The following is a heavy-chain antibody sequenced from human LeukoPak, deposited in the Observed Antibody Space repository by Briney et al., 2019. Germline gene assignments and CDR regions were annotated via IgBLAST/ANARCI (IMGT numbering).Heavy chain of an antibody. CDR3: ARAGYVVAVPDAFDI. D-gene: IGHD2-15*01. CDR2: IYHSGST. J-gene: IGHJ3*02. CDR1: GGSISSGGYY. V-gene: IGHV4-30-2*01. Sequence: PSETLSLTCTVSGGSISSGGYYWSWIRQPPGKGLEWIGYIYHSGSTYYNPSLKSRVTISVDRSKNQFSLKLSSVTAADTAVYYCARAGYVVAVPDAFDIWGQGTMVTVSS.